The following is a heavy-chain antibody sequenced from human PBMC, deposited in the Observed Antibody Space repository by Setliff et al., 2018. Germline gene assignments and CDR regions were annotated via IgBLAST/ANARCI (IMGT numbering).Heavy chain of an antibody. V-gene: IGHV4-39*07. Sequence: SETLSLTCAVSGGSISSSSYYWGWIRQPPGKGLEWSGSIDYSGRTYYNPSLKSRVTISVDTSKNQFSLKLSSVTAADTAVYYCARRATYYNFWSGYYDYWGQGTLVTVSS. J-gene: IGHJ4*02. CDR2: IDYSGRT. CDR3: ARRATYYNFWSGYYDY. CDR1: GGSISSSSYY. D-gene: IGHD3-3*01.